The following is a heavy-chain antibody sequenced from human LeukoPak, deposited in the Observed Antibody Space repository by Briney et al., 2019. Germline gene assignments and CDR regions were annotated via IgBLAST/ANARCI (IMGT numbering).Heavy chain of an antibody. D-gene: IGHD6-13*01. Sequence: GGSLRLSCAASGFTFSSYAMSWVRQAPGKGLEWVSAISGSGGSTYYADSVKGRFTISRDNSKNTLYLQMNSLRAEDTAVYYCAKAGSSWYLDLHYYYYGMDVWGQGTTVTVSS. V-gene: IGHV3-23*01. CDR2: ISGSGGST. J-gene: IGHJ6*02. CDR3: AKAGSSWYLDLHYYYYGMDV. CDR1: GFTFSSYA.